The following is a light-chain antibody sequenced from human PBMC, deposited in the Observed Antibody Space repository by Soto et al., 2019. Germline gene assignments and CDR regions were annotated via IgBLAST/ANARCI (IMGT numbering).Light chain of an antibody. CDR1: EGVSGN. J-gene: IGKJ5*01. CDR2: DTA. CDR3: QQYSKWRT. Sequence: EIVMTQSPATVSGPPGERATLSCRASEGVSGNLAGCQQKPGQAPRLLIYDTASRATAIPARFSGSGSGTEFTLTISSLQSEDFAVYYCQQYSKWRTFGQGTRLEIK. V-gene: IGKV3-15*01.